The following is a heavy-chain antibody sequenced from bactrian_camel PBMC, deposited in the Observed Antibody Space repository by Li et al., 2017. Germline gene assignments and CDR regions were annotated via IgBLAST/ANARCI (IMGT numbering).Heavy chain of an antibody. CDR3: AAVDGCTSALQVLLRRSTEPFY. CDR1: GYSSSSIC. D-gene: IGHD3*01. Sequence: HVQLVESGGGSAQAGGSLRLSCVASGYSSSSICMGWFRQAPGEELEGVARIDDRGGTWYTDSVKGRFTTSKDNAENTLYLQMNSLRPEDTSMYYCAAVDGCTSALQVLLRRSTEPFYWGEGTQVTVS. CDR2: IDDRGGT. J-gene: IGHJ4*01. V-gene: IGHV3S6*01.